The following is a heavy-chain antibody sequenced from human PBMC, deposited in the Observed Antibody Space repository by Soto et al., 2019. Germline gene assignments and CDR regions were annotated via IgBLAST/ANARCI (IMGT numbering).Heavy chain of an antibody. CDR2: ISWNSGSI. V-gene: IGHV3-9*01. J-gene: IGHJ4*02. D-gene: IGHD6-13*01. Sequence: SLRLSCAASGFTFDDYAMHWVRQAPGKGLEWVSGISWNSGSIGYADSVKGRFTISRDNAKNSLYLQMNSLRAEDTALYYCAKDSGSSWYSGTTFDYWGQGTLVTVSS. CDR3: AKDSGSSWYSGTTFDY. CDR1: GFTFDDYA.